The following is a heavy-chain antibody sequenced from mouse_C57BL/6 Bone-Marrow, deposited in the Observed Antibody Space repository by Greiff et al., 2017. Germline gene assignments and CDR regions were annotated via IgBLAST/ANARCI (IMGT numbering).Heavy chain of an antibody. CDR2: ISSGSSTI. Sequence: EVLGVESGGGLVKPGGSLKLSCAASGFTFSDYGMHWLRQAPVKGLEWVAYISSGSSTIYYADTVKGRFTISRANAKSSLFLQMASLRSEDTAMYYCARSYAMDYWGQGTSVSVSS. CDR3: ARSYAMDY. CDR1: GFTFSDYG. V-gene: IGHV5-17*01. J-gene: IGHJ4*01.